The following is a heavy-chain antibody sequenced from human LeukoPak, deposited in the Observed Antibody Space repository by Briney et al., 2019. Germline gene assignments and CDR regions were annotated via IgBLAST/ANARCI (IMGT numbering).Heavy chain of an antibody. CDR2: IYYSGST. V-gene: IGHV4-61*05. CDR3: ARVGGLPYYYYYMDV. Sequence: SETLSLTCTVSGGSINSSNYYWSWIRQPPGKGLEWIGYIYYSGSTNYNPSLKSRVTISVDTSKNQFSLKLSSVTAADTAVYYCARVGGLPYYYYYMDVWGKGTTVTVSS. CDR1: GGSINSSNYY. D-gene: IGHD3-16*01. J-gene: IGHJ6*03.